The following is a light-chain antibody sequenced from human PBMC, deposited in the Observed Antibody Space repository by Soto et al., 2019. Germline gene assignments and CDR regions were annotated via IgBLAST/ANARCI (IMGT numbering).Light chain of an antibody. Sequence: DIQMTQSPSTLSASVGYRVTITCRASRSISSWLAWYQQKPGKAPKLLIYKASSLESGVPSRFSGSGSGTEFTLTISSLQPDDFATYYCQQYNSYSWTFGQGTKVDI. J-gene: IGKJ1*01. V-gene: IGKV1-5*03. CDR1: RSISSW. CDR2: KAS. CDR3: QQYNSYSWT.